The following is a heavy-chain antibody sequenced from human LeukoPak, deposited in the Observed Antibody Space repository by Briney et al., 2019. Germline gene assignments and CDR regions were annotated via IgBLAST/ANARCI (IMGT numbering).Heavy chain of an antibody. CDR1: GFTVSSNY. D-gene: IGHD5-12*01. CDR2: IYSGGST. J-gene: IGHJ3*02. Sequence: GGSLRLSCAASGFTVSSNYMSWVRQAPGKGLEWGSVIYSGGSTYYADSVKGRFTISRDNSKNTLYLQMNSLRAEDTAVYYCARDGYRERAFDIWGQGTMVTVSS. V-gene: IGHV3-66*01. CDR3: ARDGYRERAFDI.